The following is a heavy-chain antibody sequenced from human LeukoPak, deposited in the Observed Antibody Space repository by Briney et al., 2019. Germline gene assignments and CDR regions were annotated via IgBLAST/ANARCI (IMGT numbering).Heavy chain of an antibody. CDR2: IYYSGTT. J-gene: IGHJ4*02. Sequence: SETLSLTCTASGDTFTSYYLSWVRQPPGKGLEWIGGIYYSGTTYYNPSLKSRVTISVDTSKTQFSLKLSSVTAADTAVYYCARLSGFVVTPPPQDYWGQGTLVTVSS. V-gene: IGHV4-59*05. D-gene: IGHD3-22*01. CDR1: GDTFTSYY. CDR3: ARLSGFVVTPPPQDY.